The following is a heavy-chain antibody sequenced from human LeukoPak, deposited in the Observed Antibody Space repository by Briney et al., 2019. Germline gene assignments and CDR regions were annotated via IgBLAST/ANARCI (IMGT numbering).Heavy chain of an antibody. V-gene: IGHV1-2*02. CDR1: GGTFSSYA. Sequence: ASVKVSCKASGGTFSSYAISWVRQAPGQGLEWMGWINPNSGGTNYAQKFQGRVTMTRDTSISTAYMELSRLRSDDTAFYYCAKTHRYCSSTSCYLPYYYYYMDVWGKGTTVTVSS. D-gene: IGHD2-2*01. CDR3: AKTHRYCSSTSCYLPYYYYYMDV. J-gene: IGHJ6*03. CDR2: INPNSGGT.